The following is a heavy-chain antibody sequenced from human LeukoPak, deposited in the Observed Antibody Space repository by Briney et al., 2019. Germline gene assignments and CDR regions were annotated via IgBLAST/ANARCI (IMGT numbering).Heavy chain of an antibody. D-gene: IGHD6-19*01. V-gene: IGHV4-34*01. CDR1: GGSFSGYY. Sequence: SETLSLTCAVYGGSFSGYYWSWIRQPPGKGLEWIGEINHSGSTNYNPSLKSRVTISVDTSKNQFSRKLSSVTTADTAVYYCARGLAGYSSGWRRPYFDYWGQGTLVTVSS. CDR2: INHSGST. J-gene: IGHJ4*02. CDR3: ARGLAGYSSGWRRPYFDY.